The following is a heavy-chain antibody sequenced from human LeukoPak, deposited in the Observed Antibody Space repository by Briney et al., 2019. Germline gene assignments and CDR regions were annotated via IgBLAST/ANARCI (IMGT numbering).Heavy chain of an antibody. CDR1: GFTVSSNY. CDR2: IKLDGSEK. CDR3: ARDRARATSVNYYYYGVDV. V-gene: IGHV3-7*01. J-gene: IGHJ6*02. D-gene: IGHD5-24*01. Sequence: GGSLRLSCAASGFTVSSNYMSWVRQAPGKGLEWVANIKLDGSEKYYVDSVKGRFTISRDNAKNSLYLQMNSLRAEDTAVYYCARDRARATSVNYYYYGVDVWGQGTTVTVSS.